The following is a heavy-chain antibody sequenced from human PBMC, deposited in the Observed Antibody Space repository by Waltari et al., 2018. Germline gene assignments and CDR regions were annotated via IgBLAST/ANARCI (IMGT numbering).Heavy chain of an antibody. CDR1: GFTFSSYS. V-gene: IGHV3-48*04. D-gene: IGHD5-18*01. Sequence: EVQLVESGGGLVQPGGSLRLSCAASGFTFSSYSMNWVRQAPGKGLEWVSYISSSSSTIYYADSVKGRFTISRDNAKNSLYLQMNSLRAEDTAVYYCARVAIYYYYMDVWGKGTTVTVSS. CDR2: ISSSSSTI. CDR3: ARVAIYYYYMDV. J-gene: IGHJ6*03.